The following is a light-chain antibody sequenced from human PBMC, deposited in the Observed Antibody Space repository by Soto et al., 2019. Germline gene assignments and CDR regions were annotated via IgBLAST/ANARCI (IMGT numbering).Light chain of an antibody. V-gene: IGKV3-11*01. CDR3: QQRTNWPTST. Sequence: ESVLTQSPATLSLYPGERATLSCRASQNVRSYLAWYQQKPGQAPRLLIHDASSRATGIPDRFSGSGSGTDFTITVSTLEPEDPAVYYCQQRTNWPTSTFGQGTRLEIK. CDR1: QNVRSY. J-gene: IGKJ5*01. CDR2: DAS.